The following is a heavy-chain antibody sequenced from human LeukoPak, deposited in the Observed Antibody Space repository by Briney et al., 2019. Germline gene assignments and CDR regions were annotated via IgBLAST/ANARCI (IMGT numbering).Heavy chain of an antibody. Sequence: GGSLRLSCAASGFTFSDYYMSWIRQAPGKGLEWVSYISSSGSTIYYADSVKGRFTISRDNAKNSLYLQMNSLRAEDTAVYYCARGTYCGGDCYFGDAFDIWGQGTMVTVSS. CDR2: ISSSGSTI. V-gene: IGHV3-11*01. CDR1: GFTFSDYY. D-gene: IGHD2-21*02. CDR3: ARGTYCGGDCYFGDAFDI. J-gene: IGHJ3*02.